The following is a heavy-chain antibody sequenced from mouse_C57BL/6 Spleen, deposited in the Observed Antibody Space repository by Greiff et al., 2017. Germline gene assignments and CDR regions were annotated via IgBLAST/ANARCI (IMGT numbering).Heavy chain of an antibody. CDR3: ARAYDGEYYFDY. Sequence: VQLQQSGAELVRPGSSVKLSCKASGYTFTSYWMDWVKQRPGQGLEWIGNIYPSDSETHYNQKFKDKATLTVDKSSSTAYMQLSSLTSEDSAVYYCARAYDGEYYFDYWGQGTTLTVSS. CDR2: IYPSDSET. CDR1: GYTFTSYW. D-gene: IGHD2-12*01. J-gene: IGHJ2*01. V-gene: IGHV1-61*01.